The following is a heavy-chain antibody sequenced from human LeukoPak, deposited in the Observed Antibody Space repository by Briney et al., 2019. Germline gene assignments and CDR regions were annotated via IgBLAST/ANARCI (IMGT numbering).Heavy chain of an antibody. CDR2: ISYDGSNK. D-gene: IGHD3-10*01. Sequence: PGGSLRLSCAASGFTFSSYSMNWVRQAPGKGLEWVAVISYDGSNKYYADSVKGRFTISRDNSKNTLYLQMNSLRAEDTAVYYCAGSYGSGNLFDIWGQGTMVTVSS. J-gene: IGHJ3*02. V-gene: IGHV3-30*03. CDR1: GFTFSSYS. CDR3: AGSYGSGNLFDI.